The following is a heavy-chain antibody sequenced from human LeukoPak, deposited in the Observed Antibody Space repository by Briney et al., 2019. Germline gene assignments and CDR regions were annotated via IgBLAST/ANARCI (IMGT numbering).Heavy chain of an antibody. CDR3: TRSGRGGAFDI. Sequence: GGSLRLSCAASGFTFSSYAMNWVRQAPGKGLVWVSRFYSDGSRTNYADSVKGRFTISGDNAKNTHYLQMNSLRAEDTAVYYCTRSGRGGAFDIWGQGTMVTVSS. J-gene: IGHJ3*02. V-gene: IGHV3-74*01. CDR1: GFTFSSYA. CDR2: FYSDGSRT. D-gene: IGHD1-26*01.